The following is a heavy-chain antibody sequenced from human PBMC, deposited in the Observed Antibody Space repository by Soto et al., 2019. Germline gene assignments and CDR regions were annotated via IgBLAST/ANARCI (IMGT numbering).Heavy chain of an antibody. CDR2: TYYRSKWYN. J-gene: IGHJ6*02. CDR3: ARDRWYSSGWVGDYYYYGMDV. CDR1: WDSVSSNSAA. Sequence: PSQTLSLSCAISWDSVSSNSAAWNWIRQSPSRGLEWQGRTYYRSKWYNDYAVSVKSRITINPDTSKNQFSLQLNSVTPEDTAVYYCARDRWYSSGWVGDYYYYGMDVWGQGTTVTVSS. V-gene: IGHV6-1*01. D-gene: IGHD6-19*01.